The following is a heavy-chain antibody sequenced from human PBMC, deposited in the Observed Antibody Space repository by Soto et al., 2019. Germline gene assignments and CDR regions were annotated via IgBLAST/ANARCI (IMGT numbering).Heavy chain of an antibody. CDR3: ARGNFKHSSSWYGRDDAFDI. Sequence: SVKVSCKASGGTFSSYAISWVRQAPGQGLEWMGGIIPIFGTANCAQKFQGRVTITADESTSTAYMELSSLRSEDTAVYYCARGNFKHSSSWYGRDDAFDIWGQGTMVTVSS. CDR2: IIPIFGTA. V-gene: IGHV1-69*13. CDR1: GGTFSSYA. D-gene: IGHD6-13*01. J-gene: IGHJ3*02.